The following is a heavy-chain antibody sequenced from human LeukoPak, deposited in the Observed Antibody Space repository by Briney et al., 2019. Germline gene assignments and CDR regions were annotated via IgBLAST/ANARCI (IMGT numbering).Heavy chain of an antibody. CDR1: GGTISSYY. D-gene: IGHD5-18*01. Sequence: SETLSLTCTVSGGTISSYYWTWIRQPPGGGLEWIGYIYTSGSTNYNHSLKSRVTISVDTSKNQSSLKLSSVTAADTAVYYCAGTRGYSYGHLFDSWGQGTLVTVSP. V-gene: IGHV4-4*09. CDR3: AGTRGYSYGHLFDS. CDR2: IYTSGST. J-gene: IGHJ4*02.